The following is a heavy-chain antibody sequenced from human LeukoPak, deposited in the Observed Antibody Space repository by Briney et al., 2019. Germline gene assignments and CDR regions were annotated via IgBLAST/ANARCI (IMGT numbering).Heavy chain of an antibody. V-gene: IGHV1-18*04. D-gene: IGHD2-15*01. CDR3: ARGGYCSGGSCYGIRDYYYGMDV. J-gene: IGHJ6*04. Sequence: ASVKVSCKASGYTFTSYGISWVRQAPGQGLEWMGWISAYNGNTNYAQKLQGRVTMTTDTSTSTAYMELRSLRSDDTAVCYCARGGYCSGGSCYGIRDYYYGMDVWGKGTTVTVSS. CDR2: ISAYNGNT. CDR1: GYTFTSYG.